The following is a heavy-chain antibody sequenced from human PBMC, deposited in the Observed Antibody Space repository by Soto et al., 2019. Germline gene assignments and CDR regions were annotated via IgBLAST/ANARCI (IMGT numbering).Heavy chain of an antibody. Sequence: SETLSLTCTVSGGSISSDYWSWIRQPPGKGLEWFGYIYNSGSTNYNPSLKSRVSISVDTSKNQFSLRLRSVTAADTAVYYCARLRMTTVTTDFDYWGQGILVTVSS. CDR3: ARLRMTTVTTDFDY. V-gene: IGHV4-59*08. D-gene: IGHD4-17*01. J-gene: IGHJ4*02. CDR1: GGSISSDY. CDR2: IYNSGST.